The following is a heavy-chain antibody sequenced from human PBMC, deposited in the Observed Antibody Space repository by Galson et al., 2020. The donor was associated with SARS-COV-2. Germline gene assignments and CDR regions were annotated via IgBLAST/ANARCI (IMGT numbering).Heavy chain of an antibody. Sequence: SETLSLTCTVSGYSVSTTNYWGLVRQPPGRGLEWIGSVYPSDTTYYTPSLKSLVTISVDTSKNQFSLRLDSVTAADAALYYCARQGVNLMWVVTVPCWYFGILCWCTLVSVSS. CDR1: GYSVSTTNY. V-gene: IGHV4-38-2*02. J-gene: IGHJ2*01. CDR3: ARQGVNLMWVVTVPCWYFGI. D-gene: IGHD3-22*01. CDR2: VYPSDTT.